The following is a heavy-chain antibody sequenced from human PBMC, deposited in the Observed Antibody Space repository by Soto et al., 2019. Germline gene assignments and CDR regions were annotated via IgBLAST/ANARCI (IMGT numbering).Heavy chain of an antibody. CDR1: GFTFSNAW. V-gene: IGHV3-15*07. CDR2: IKSKTDGGTT. D-gene: IGHD3-10*01. Sequence: GSLRLSCAASGFTFSNAWMNWVRQAPGKGLEWVGRIKSKTDGGTTDYAAPVKGRFTISRDDSKNTLYLQMNSLKTEDTAVYYCTTSISITIPGATDYYYYYGMDVWGQGTTVTVSS. CDR3: TTSISITIPGATDYYYYYGMDV. J-gene: IGHJ6*02.